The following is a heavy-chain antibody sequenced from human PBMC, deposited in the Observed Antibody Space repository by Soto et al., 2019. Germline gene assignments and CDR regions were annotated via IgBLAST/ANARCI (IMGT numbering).Heavy chain of an antibody. J-gene: IGHJ4*01. CDR2: ISAYNGNT. CDR3: ARMGPYYDSRGYLGYFEY. V-gene: IGHV1-18*04. D-gene: IGHD3-22*01. Sequence: SVKVSCTASGYTFTSYGMRWVRQAPGQGLEWMGWISAYNGNTTYAQKLQGRVTMTTDTSTSTAYMELRSLRSDDTAVYSCARMGPYYDSRGYLGYFEYWG. CDR1: GYTFTSYG.